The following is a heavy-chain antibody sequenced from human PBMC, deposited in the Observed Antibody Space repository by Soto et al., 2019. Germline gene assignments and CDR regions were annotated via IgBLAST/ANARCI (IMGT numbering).Heavy chain of an antibody. Sequence: GGSLRLSCAASGFTFSSYAMSWVRQAPGKGLKWVSAVTSSGGNTYYADSVKGRFTISRDNSKNTLYLQMNSLGAEDTAVYYCAKLSGDSWGYFDYWGQGTLVTVSS. CDR2: VTSSGGNT. J-gene: IGHJ4*02. D-gene: IGHD2-21*02. CDR1: GFTFSSYA. CDR3: AKLSGDSWGYFDY. V-gene: IGHV3-23*01.